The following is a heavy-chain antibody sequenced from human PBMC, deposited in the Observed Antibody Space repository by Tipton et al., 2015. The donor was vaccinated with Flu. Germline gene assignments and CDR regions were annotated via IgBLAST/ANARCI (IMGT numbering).Heavy chain of an antibody. V-gene: IGHV4-39*01. CDR2: IYYSGST. Sequence: TLSLTCTVAGGFIRSSSYYWGWIRQPPGKGLEWIGSIYYSGSTYYNSSLKSRVTISVDTSKNQFSLKMNSVAAADTAVYYCRGVPPDWYPDSDNGMDVWGQGTTVIVSS. CDR3: RGVPPDWYPDSDNGMDV. D-gene: IGHD6-13*01. J-gene: IGHJ6*02. CDR1: GGFIRSSSYY.